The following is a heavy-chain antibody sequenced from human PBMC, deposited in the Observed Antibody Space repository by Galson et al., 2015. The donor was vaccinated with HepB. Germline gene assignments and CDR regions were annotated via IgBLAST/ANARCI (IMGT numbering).Heavy chain of an antibody. CDR3: VRPRGAGAGDYQNWYFDL. D-gene: IGHD4-17*01. CDR1: GFTFSEYW. Sequence: SLRLSCAVSGFTFSEYWMTWVRQAPGKGLEWVAVISYTGRYTNYADFGKGRFTISRDNSKNALYLQMNSLRVEDTALYYCVRPRGAGAGDYQNWYFDLWGRGTLVTVSS. CDR2: ISYTGRYT. J-gene: IGHJ2*01. V-gene: IGHV3-30*03.